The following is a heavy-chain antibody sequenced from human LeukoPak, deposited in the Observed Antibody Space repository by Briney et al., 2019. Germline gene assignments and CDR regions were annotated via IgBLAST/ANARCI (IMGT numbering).Heavy chain of an antibody. V-gene: IGHV3-7*01. Sequence: GGSLRLSCAASGFTFSSYGMHWVRQAPGKGLEWVANINQDGSEKYYVDSVKGRFTMSRDNAKNSLYLQMNSLRAEDTAVYYCMNGGYWGQGTLVIVSS. D-gene: IGHD1-1*01. CDR3: MNGGY. J-gene: IGHJ4*02. CDR1: GFTFSSYG. CDR2: INQDGSEK.